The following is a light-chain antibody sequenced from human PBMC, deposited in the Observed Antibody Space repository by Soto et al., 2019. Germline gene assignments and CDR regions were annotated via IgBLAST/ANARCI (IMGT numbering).Light chain of an antibody. CDR2: ANS. V-gene: IGLV1-40*01. J-gene: IGLJ2*01. CDR1: SSNIGAGYD. Sequence: QPVLTQPPSVSGAPGQRVTISCTGSSSNIGAGYDVHWYQQLPGTAPKLLIYANSNRPSGVPDRFSGSKSGTSASLAITGLQAEDEADYYCQSYDSSLSGCVFGGGTQLTVL. CDR3: QSYDSSLSGCV.